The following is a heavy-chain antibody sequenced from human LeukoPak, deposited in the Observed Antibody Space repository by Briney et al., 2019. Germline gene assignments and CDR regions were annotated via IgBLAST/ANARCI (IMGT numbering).Heavy chain of an antibody. CDR1: GFTFSSYG. V-gene: IGHV3-23*01. J-gene: IGHJ6*03. Sequence: GGSLRLSCAASGFTFSSYGMSWVRQAPGKGLEWVSIISGSGGSKNYADSVKGRFTISRDNSKNTLYLQMNSLRAEDTAVYYCARRTTGTTYLGYYYYYMDVWGKGTTVTISS. CDR2: ISGSGGSK. CDR3: ARRTTGTTYLGYYYYYMDV. D-gene: IGHD1-1*01.